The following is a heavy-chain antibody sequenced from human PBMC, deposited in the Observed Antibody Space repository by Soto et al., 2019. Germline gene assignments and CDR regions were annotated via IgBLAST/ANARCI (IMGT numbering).Heavy chain of an antibody. CDR3: ARAIIAVVKDAMRHYYYGLDL. D-gene: IGHD2-2*01. J-gene: IGHJ6*02. Sequence: SETLSLTCAVYGGSFSGYYWSWIRQPPGKGLEWIGEINHSGSTNYNPSLKSRVTISVDTSKNQFSLKLSSVTAADTAVYYCARAIIAVVKDAMRHYYYGLDLWGQGTTVTVSS. CDR2: INHSGST. V-gene: IGHV4-34*01. CDR1: GGSFSGYY.